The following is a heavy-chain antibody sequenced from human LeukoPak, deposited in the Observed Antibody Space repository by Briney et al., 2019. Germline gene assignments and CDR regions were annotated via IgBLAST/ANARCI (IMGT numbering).Heavy chain of an antibody. CDR2: IKEDGSEK. V-gene: IGHV3-7*01. CDR3: ARGGYYRFEY. D-gene: IGHD2/OR15-2a*01. J-gene: IGHJ4*02. Sequence: GGSLRLSCAASGFSFSTYWMTWVRQAPGKGLEWVASIKEDGSEKYYVDSVQGRFTISRDNAKSSMYLQMNSLRAEDTGVYYCARGGYYRFEYWGQGTLVTVSS. CDR1: GFSFSTYW.